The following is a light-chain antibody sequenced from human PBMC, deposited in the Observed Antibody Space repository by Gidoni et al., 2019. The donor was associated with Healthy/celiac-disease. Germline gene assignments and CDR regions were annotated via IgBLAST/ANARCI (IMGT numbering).Light chain of an antibody. Sequence: DIQMTQSPSSLSASVGDRVTITCQASQDISNYLNWYQQKPGKAPKLLIYDASNLETGVPSRFSGSGSGTDFTSTISILQPEDIATYYCQQYDNLPLTFGPGTKVDIK. CDR3: QQYDNLPLT. CDR2: DAS. V-gene: IGKV1-33*01. J-gene: IGKJ3*01. CDR1: QDISNY.